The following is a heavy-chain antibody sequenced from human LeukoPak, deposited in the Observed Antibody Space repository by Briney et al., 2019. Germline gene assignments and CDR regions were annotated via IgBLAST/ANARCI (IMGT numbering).Heavy chain of an antibody. CDR2: IYYSGTT. CDR1: GGSISSSSYY. D-gene: IGHD5-18*01. CDR3: ARSFTALIMS. J-gene: IGHJ5*02. Sequence: SETLSLTCTVSGGSISSSSYYWGWIRQSPGKGLEWIGAIYYSGTTYYNASLKSRLTMSIDTSRNQFYLRLSSVTAADTAVYFCARSFTALIMSWGQGTLVTVTS. V-gene: IGHV4-39*07.